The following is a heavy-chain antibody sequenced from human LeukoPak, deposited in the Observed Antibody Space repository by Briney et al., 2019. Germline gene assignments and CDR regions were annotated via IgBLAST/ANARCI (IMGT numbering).Heavy chain of an antibody. D-gene: IGHD2-15*01. J-gene: IGHJ4*02. CDR3: ARATQGYCSGGSSYEYYFDY. Sequence: ASVKVSCKASGGTFSSYAISWVRQAPGQGLEWMGGIIPIFGTANYAQKFQGRVTITADKSTSTAYMELSSLRSEDTAVYYCARATQGYCSGGSSYEYYFDYWGQGTLVTVSS. CDR1: GGTFSSYA. V-gene: IGHV1-69*06. CDR2: IIPIFGTA.